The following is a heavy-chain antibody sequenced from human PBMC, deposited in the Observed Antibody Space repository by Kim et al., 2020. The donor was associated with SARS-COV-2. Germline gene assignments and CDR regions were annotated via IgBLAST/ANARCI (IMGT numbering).Heavy chain of an antibody. D-gene: IGHD6-13*01. Sequence: SETLSLTCTVSGGSISSSSYYWGWIRQPPGKGLEWIGSIYYSGSTYYNPSLKSRVTISVDTSKNQFSLKLSSVTAADTAVYYCAEERVKYYFDYWGQGTLVTVSS. V-gene: IGHV4-39*07. CDR2: IYYSGST. J-gene: IGHJ4*02. CDR1: GGSISSSSYY. CDR3: AEERVKYYFDY.